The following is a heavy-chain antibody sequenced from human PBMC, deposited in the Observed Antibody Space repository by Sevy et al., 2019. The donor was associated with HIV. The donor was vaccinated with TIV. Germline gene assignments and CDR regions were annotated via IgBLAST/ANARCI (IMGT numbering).Heavy chain of an antibody. CDR3: TRGGARDSSSWYDYFDY. V-gene: IGHV3-73*01. J-gene: IGHJ4*02. D-gene: IGHD6-13*01. CDR2: IRSKGNSYAT. Sequence: GGSLRLSCAASGFTFSGSAMQRVRQASGKGLEWVGRIRSKGNSYATAYAASVKGRFTISRDDSKNTVYLQMNSLKTEDTAVYYCTRGGARDSSSWYDYFDYWGQGTLVTVSS. CDR1: GFTFSGSA.